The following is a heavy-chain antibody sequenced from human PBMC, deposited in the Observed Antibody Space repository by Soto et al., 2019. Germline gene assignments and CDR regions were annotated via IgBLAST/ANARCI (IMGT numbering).Heavy chain of an antibody. Sequence: GASVKVSCKASGGTFSSYAISWVRQAPGQGLEWMGGIIPIFGTANYAQKFQGRVTITADESTSTAYMELSSLRSEDTAVYYCARVNGDTAMVRGAFDIWGQGTMVTAS. V-gene: IGHV1-69*13. D-gene: IGHD5-18*01. CDR1: GGTFSSYA. J-gene: IGHJ3*02. CDR2: IIPIFGTA. CDR3: ARVNGDTAMVRGAFDI.